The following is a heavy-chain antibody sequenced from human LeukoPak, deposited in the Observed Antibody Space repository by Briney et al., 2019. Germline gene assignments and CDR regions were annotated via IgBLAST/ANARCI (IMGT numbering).Heavy chain of an antibody. CDR1: GGSISSSGYY. CDR3: ARHSGAVRTDFDY. V-gene: IGHV4-39*01. D-gene: IGHD3-16*01. CDR2: IYYSGST. J-gene: IGHJ4*02. Sequence: PSETLSLTCPVSGGSISSSGYYWGWIRQPPGKGLEWIGSIYYSGSTYYNPSLKSRVTISVDTSENQFSLKVSSVTAADTAVYFCARHSGAVRTDFDYWGQGALVTVSS.